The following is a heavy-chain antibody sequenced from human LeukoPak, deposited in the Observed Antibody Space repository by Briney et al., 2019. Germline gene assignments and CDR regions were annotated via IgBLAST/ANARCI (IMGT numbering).Heavy chain of an antibody. CDR2: VNYRGSP. CDR1: GGSFSGYL. J-gene: IGHJ6*02. V-gene: IGHV4-34*01. CDR3: SRSGLTGMREYERADYYYYGMDL. Sequence: SETLSLTCDVPGGSFSGYLWSWIRQSPGKGLEWIGEVNYRGSPHYNPSLESRVTISVDTSKNQLSLKLTSVTAADTALYYCSRSGLTGMREYERADYYYYGMDLWGQGTAVTV. D-gene: IGHD2-2*01.